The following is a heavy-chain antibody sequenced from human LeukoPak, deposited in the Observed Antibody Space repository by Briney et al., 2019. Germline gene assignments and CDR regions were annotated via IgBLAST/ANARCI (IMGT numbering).Heavy chain of an antibody. Sequence: ASVKVSCKASGYTFTGYYMHWVRQAPGQGLEWMGWISPNSGGTNYAQKFQGRVTMTRDTSISTAYMELSRLRSDDTAVYYCARGNSKWLVPYQDYWGQGTLVTVSS. J-gene: IGHJ4*02. CDR1: GYTFTGYY. D-gene: IGHD6-19*01. V-gene: IGHV1-2*02. CDR3: ARGNSKWLVPYQDY. CDR2: ISPNSGGT.